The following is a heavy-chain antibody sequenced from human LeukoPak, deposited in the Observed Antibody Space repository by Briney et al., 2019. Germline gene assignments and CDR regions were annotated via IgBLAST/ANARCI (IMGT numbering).Heavy chain of an antibody. D-gene: IGHD6-19*01. V-gene: IGHV3-30*18. CDR1: GFTFSSYG. CDR3: AKSHSSGWYRPNQYFDY. CDR2: ISYDGSNK. Sequence: GRSLRLSCAASGFTFSSYGMHWVRQAPGKGLEWVAVISYDGSNKYYADSVKGRFTISRDNSKNTLYLQMNSLRAEDTAVYYCAKSHSSGWYRPNQYFDYWGRGTLVTVSS. J-gene: IGHJ4*02.